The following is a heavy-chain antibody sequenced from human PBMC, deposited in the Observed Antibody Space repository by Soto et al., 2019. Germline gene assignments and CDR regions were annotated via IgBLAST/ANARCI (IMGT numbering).Heavy chain of an antibody. CDR1: GFTFSSFE. CDR2: TSSSGATI. J-gene: IGHJ3*02. D-gene: IGHD3-10*01. CDR3: ARVGVGVLDAFDI. V-gene: IGHV3-48*03. Sequence: EEQLEESGGGLVQPGGSLRLSCAASGFTFSSFEMNWVRQGPGKGLEWVSYTSSSGATIYYADSVKGRFTISRDNAKNTLYLQMNSLRVEDTAVYYCARVGVGVLDAFDIWGQGTMVTVSS.